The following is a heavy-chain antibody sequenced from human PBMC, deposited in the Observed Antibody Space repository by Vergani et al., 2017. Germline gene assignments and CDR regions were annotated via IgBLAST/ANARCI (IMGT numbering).Heavy chain of an antibody. V-gene: IGHV4-39*01. CDR1: GGSIRGGNYY. CDR2: VYDGRST. J-gene: IGHJ4*01. D-gene: IGHD3-16*01. Sequence: QLHLQESGPRLVKPSETLSLTCTVSGGSIRGGNYYWGWIRQPPGKGLEWIGSVYDGRSTYYNPSLESRVTISVDTSKNQFFLKLRSVTAADTAVYFCARPFTDFDYWGRGTLVTVSS. CDR3: ARPFTDFDY.